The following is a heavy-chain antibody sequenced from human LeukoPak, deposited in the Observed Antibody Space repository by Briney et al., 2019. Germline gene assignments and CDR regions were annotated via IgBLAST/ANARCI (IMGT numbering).Heavy chain of an antibody. CDR1: GGTFSSYA. V-gene: IGHV1-69*05. Sequence: SVKVSCKASGGTFSSYAISWVRQAPGQGLEWMGGIIPIFGTANYAQKFQGRVTITTDESTSTAYMELSGLRSEDTAVYYCARDAEYSSSLNWFDPWGQGTLVTVSS. CDR3: ARDAEYSSSLNWFDP. CDR2: IIPIFGTA. J-gene: IGHJ5*02. D-gene: IGHD6-6*01.